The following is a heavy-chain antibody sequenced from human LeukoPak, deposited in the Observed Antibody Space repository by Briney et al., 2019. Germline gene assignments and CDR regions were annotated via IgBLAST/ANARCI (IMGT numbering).Heavy chain of an antibody. Sequence: ASVKVSCKASGYTFTGYYMHWVRQAPGQGREWMGWINPNSGGTNYAQKFQGRVTMTRDTSISTAYMELSRLRSDDTAVYYCARRPSGYSYGYGYYGMDVWGQGTTVTVSS. CDR3: ARRPSGYSYGYGYYGMDV. J-gene: IGHJ6*02. V-gene: IGHV1-2*02. CDR1: GYTFTGYY. D-gene: IGHD5-18*01. CDR2: INPNSGGT.